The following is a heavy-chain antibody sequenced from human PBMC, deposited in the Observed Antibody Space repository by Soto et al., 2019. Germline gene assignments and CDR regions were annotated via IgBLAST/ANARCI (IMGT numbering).Heavy chain of an antibody. Sequence: ASVKVSCKASGYTFTGYYMHWVRQAPGQGLEWMGWINPNSGGTNYAQKFQGWVTMTRDTSISTAYMELSRLRSDDTAVYYCARDSGAPSADLYYYGSGSSSPILDYWGQGTLVTVSS. J-gene: IGHJ4*02. D-gene: IGHD3-10*01. CDR3: ARDSGAPSADLYYYGSGSSSPILDY. CDR2: INPNSGGT. CDR1: GYTFTGYY. V-gene: IGHV1-2*04.